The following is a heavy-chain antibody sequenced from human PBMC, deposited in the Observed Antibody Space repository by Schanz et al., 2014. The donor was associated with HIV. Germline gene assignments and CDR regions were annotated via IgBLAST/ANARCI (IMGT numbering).Heavy chain of an antibody. CDR3: ARSQKGTSCCSPLDF. Sequence: QVQLVESGGGVVQPGGSLRLSCAASGFTFRNYAMHWVRQVPGKGLEWVALISHDGSNKYYADSVKGRFTVSRDNSKNRVFLQMNSLSTEDAAVYHCARSQKGTSCCSPLDFWGQGTPVTV. D-gene: IGHD2-2*01. V-gene: IGHV3-30*03. CDR1: GFTFRNYA. J-gene: IGHJ4*02. CDR2: ISHDGSNK.